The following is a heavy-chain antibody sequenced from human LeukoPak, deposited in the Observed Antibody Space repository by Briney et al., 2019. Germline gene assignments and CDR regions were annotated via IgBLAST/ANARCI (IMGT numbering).Heavy chain of an antibody. CDR1: RFTLSTYW. V-gene: IGHV3-7*01. CDR3: ARGVPYDSWSGPHYSDY. Sequence: GGSLRLSCAASRFTLSTYWMSWVRQAPGKGLEWVAHIKQDGSQEYYVDSVKGRFTISRDSAKNSLYLQMNSLRAEDTAVYYCARGVPYDSWSGPHYSDYWGQGTLVAVSS. D-gene: IGHD3-3*01. CDR2: IKQDGSQE. J-gene: IGHJ4*02.